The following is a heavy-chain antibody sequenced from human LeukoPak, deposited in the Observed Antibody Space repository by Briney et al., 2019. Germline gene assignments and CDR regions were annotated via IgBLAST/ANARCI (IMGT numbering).Heavy chain of an antibody. V-gene: IGHV3-48*03. CDR1: GVTFSSYE. CDR3: AGNVVVVAATRGYYYGMDV. J-gene: IGHJ6*02. CDR2: ISSSGSTI. Sequence: QPGGSLRLSCAASGVTFSSYEMHWVRQAPGKGLEWVSYISSSGSTIYYADSVKGRFTISRDKAKNSLYLQMNSLRAEDTAVYYCAGNVVVVAATRGYYYGMDVWGQGTTVTVSS. D-gene: IGHD2-15*01.